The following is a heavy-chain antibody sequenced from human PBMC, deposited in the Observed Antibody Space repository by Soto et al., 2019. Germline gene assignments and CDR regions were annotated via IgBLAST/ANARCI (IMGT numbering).Heavy chain of an antibody. V-gene: IGHV4-30-2*01. CDR2: IYHSGST. CDR3: ARVNPSIPNWFDP. Sequence: SETLSLTCAVSGGSISSGGYSWSWIRQPPGKGLEWIGYIYHSGSTYYNPSLKSRVTISVDRSKNQFSLKLSSVTAADTAVYYCARVNPSIPNWFDPWGQGTLVTVSS. J-gene: IGHJ5*02. CDR1: GGSISSGGYS.